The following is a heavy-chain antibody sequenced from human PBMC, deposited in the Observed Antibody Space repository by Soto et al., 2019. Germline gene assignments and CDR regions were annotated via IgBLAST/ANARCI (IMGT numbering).Heavy chain of an antibody. CDR3: AAGLTYYDFWSGPYGGFDY. Sequence: GGSLRLSCAAAGFTFSSYAMHWVRQAPGKGLEWVAVISYDGSNKYYADSVKGRFTISRDNSKNTLYLQMNSLRAEDTAVYYCAAGLTYYDFWSGPYGGFDYWGQGTLVTVSS. CDR1: GFTFSSYA. J-gene: IGHJ4*02. D-gene: IGHD3-3*01. CDR2: ISYDGSNK. V-gene: IGHV3-30-3*01.